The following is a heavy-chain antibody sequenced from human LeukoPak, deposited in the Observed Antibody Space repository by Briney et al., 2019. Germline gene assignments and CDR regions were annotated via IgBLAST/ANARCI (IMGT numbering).Heavy chain of an antibody. V-gene: IGHV3-30*02. J-gene: IGHJ6*03. D-gene: IGHD3-10*01. CDR3: AKDREYGYYYMDV. CDR1: GFTFSIYG. CDR2: IRYDGSNK. Sequence: GGSLRLSCAASGFTFSIYGMHWVRQAPGKGLEWVAFIRYDGSNKYYADSVKGRFTISRDNSKNTLYLQMNSLRAEDTAVYYCAKDREYGYYYMDVWGKGTTVTISS.